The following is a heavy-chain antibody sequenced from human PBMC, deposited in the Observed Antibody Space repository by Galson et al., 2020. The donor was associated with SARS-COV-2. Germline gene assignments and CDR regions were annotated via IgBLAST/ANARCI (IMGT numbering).Heavy chain of an antibody. CDR1: GGSISSYY. Sequence: SETLSLTCTVSGGSISSYYWSWIRQPPEKGLEWIGNVYSGNTNHNPSLKSRVSISVDTSKNHLSLKLSSVTAADAAVYYCARGASVLYYYGSRSAPWFDTWGQGILVTVSS. D-gene: IGHD3-10*01. CDR2: VYSGNT. J-gene: IGHJ5*02. CDR3: ARGASVLYYYGSRSAPWFDT. V-gene: IGHV4-59*13.